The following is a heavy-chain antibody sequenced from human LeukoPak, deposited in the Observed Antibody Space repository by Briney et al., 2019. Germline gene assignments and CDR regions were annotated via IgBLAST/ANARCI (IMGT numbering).Heavy chain of an antibody. V-gene: IGHV3-30*02. D-gene: IGHD5-18*01. CDR1: GFTFNNYG. Sequence: PGGSLRLSCAASGFTFNNYGMYWVRQAPGKGLEWVTFIRYDGDVKYYADSVKGRFTISRDNSKNTVYLQMSSLRAEDTAVYYCARDLGGYSYGSHFDYWGQGTLVTVSS. CDR2: IRYDGDVK. CDR3: ARDLGGYSYGSHFDY. J-gene: IGHJ4*02.